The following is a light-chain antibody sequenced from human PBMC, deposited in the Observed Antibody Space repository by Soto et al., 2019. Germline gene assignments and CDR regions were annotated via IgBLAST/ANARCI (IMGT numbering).Light chain of an antibody. Sequence: QSVLTQPASVSGSPGQSITISCTGTSSDVGGYNYVSWYQQRPGKAPKFMIYEVTNRPSGVSNRFSGSKSGNTASLTISGLQAEDEADYYCASYTSRGTRVFGTGTQVTVL. CDR1: SSDVGGYNY. V-gene: IGLV2-14*01. CDR3: ASYTSRGTRV. CDR2: EVT. J-gene: IGLJ1*01.